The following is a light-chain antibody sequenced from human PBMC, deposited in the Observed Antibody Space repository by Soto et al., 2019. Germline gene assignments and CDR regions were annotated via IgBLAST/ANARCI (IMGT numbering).Light chain of an antibody. CDR1: QSISSW. V-gene: IGKV1-5*03. Sequence: DIQMTQSPSTLSASVGDRVTITCRASQSISSWLAWYQQKPGKAPNLLIYKASSLESGVPSRFSGSGSGTAFPLTISSLQPDDFATYYCQQYNSYPLTFGGGTNVELK. CDR3: QQYNSYPLT. J-gene: IGKJ4*01. CDR2: KAS.